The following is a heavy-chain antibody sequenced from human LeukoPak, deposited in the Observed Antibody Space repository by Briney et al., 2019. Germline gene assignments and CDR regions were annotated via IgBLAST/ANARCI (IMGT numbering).Heavy chain of an antibody. V-gene: IGHV3-30*18. CDR3: AKACPYCSGGSCPDY. J-gene: IGHJ4*02. D-gene: IGHD2-15*01. CDR2: ISYDGSNK. Sequence: PGGSLRLSCAASGFTFSSYGMHRVRQAPGKGLEWVAVISYDGSNKYYADSVKGRFTISRDNSKNTLYLQMNSLRAEDTAVYYCAKACPYCSGGSCPDYWGQGTLVTVSS. CDR1: GFTFSSYG.